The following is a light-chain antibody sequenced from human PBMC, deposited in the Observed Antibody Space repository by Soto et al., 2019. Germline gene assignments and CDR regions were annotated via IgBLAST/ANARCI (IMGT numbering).Light chain of an antibody. V-gene: IGKV1-39*01. CDR2: AAS. J-gene: IGKJ5*01. CDR3: QQSYSIPIT. CDR1: PSIGTY. Sequence: DIQMTQSPSSLSASVGDRVTITCRASPSIGTYLNWYQHKLGKAPKLLIYAASSLQGGVPSRFTGSGSGTDFTLTINSLQPADFATYFCQQSYSIPITFGQGTRLEIK.